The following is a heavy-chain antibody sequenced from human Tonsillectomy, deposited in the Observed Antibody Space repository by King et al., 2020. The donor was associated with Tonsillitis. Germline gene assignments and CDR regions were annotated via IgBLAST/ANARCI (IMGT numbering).Heavy chain of an antibody. Sequence: VQLQQWGAGLLKPSETLSLNCAVYGRSFSHYHWNWIRQSPGKGLEWIGEIKHSGSTNYNPSLKSRVTISVDTSKNQFSLNLRSVTAADTAVYYCARGQIVVVQNDAFDIWGQGTMVTVSS. CDR1: GRSFSHYH. CDR2: IKHSGST. CDR3: ARGQIVVVQNDAFDI. V-gene: IGHV4-34*01. J-gene: IGHJ3*02. D-gene: IGHD3-22*01.